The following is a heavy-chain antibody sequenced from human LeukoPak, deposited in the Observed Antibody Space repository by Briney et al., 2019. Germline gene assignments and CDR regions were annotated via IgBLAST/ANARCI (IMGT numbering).Heavy chain of an antibody. D-gene: IGHD3-10*01. V-gene: IGHV3-49*03. CDR2: IRSKAYGGTT. CDR1: GFTFSDYY. Sequence: GGSLRLSCAASGFTFSDYYMSWIRQAPGKGLEWVGFIRSKAYGGTTEYAASVKGRFTISRDDSKSIAYLQMNSLKTEDTAVYYCTREVLWFGELLFDYWGQGTLVTVSS. CDR3: TREVLWFGELLFDY. J-gene: IGHJ4*02.